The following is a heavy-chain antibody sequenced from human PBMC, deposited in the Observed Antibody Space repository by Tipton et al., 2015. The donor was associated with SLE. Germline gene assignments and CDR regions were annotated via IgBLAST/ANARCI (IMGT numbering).Heavy chain of an antibody. V-gene: IGHV4-4*07. D-gene: IGHD3-3*01. J-gene: IGHJ6*02. CDR2: IYSVGNT. Sequence: TLSLTCTVSGGSMNNYYWSWIRQPAGKGLEWIGRIYSVGNTDYNPSLKSRVTMSVDTSKNQFSLNVTSVTAADTAVYYCAREWSGTNYYYGVDAWGQGTAVTVSS. CDR1: GGSMNNYY. CDR3: AREWSGTNYYYGVDA.